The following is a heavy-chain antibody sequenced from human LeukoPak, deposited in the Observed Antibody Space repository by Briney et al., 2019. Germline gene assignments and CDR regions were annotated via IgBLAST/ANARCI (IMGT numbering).Heavy chain of an antibody. CDR1: GGTFSSYA. V-gene: IGHV1-69*05. D-gene: IGHD3-9*01. CDR3: ARGPLRCFDWLPSPNPHRGYYYYMDV. J-gene: IGHJ6*03. Sequence: ASVKVSCKASGGTFSSYAISWVRQAPGQGLEWMGGIIPIFGTANYAQKFQGRATITTDESTSTAYMELSSLRSEDTAVYYCARGPLRCFDWLPSPNPHRGYYYYMDVWGKGTTVTVSS. CDR2: IIPIFGTA.